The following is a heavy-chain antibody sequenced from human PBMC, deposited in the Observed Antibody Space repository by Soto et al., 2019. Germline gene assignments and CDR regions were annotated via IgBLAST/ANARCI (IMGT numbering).Heavy chain of an antibody. D-gene: IGHD1-7*01. CDR1: GFTVSSHY. CDR3: ARINWNYYDSDI. J-gene: IGHJ3*02. V-gene: IGHV3-53*01. Sequence: XGSLRLAFAASGFTVSSHYMSWVRQTPGKGLEWVSILYASDSTFYADSVEGQVTISADKSISTAYLQWSSLKASDTAMYYCARINWNYYDSDIWGQGTMVTV. CDR2: LYASDST.